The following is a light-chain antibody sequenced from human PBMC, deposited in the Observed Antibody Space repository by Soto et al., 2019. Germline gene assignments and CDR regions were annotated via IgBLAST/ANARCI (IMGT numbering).Light chain of an antibody. CDR1: SSDVGGYNY. Sequence: QSVLTQPASVSGSPGQSITISCTGTSSDVGGYNYVSWYQQHPGKAPKLMIYEVSNRPSGVSNRFSGSKSGNTASLTISGLQAEDEADYYCSSYTSSSTGGVFGGGTKLTVL. J-gene: IGLJ3*02. CDR2: EVS. CDR3: SSYTSSSTGGV. V-gene: IGLV2-14*01.